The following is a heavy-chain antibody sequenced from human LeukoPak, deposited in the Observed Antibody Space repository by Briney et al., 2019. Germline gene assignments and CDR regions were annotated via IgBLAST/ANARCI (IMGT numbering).Heavy chain of an antibody. CDR3: ARASKYFDY. CDR2: INAGNGNT. J-gene: IGHJ4*02. CDR1: GYTFTSYA. Sequence: ASVNVSCKASGYTFTSYAMHLVRQAPGPGLEWMGWINAGNGNTKYSQKFQGRVTITRDTSASTAYMELSSLRSEDTAVYYCARASKYFDYWGQGTLVTVSS. D-gene: IGHD2-2*01. V-gene: IGHV1-3*01.